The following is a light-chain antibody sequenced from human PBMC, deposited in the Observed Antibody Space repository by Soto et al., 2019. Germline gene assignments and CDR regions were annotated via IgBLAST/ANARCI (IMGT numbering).Light chain of an antibody. Sequence: DIQMTQSPSSLSLSVGERVTITCGASQSISSYLNWYQQKPGKAPKLLIYAASSLQSGVPSRFSGSGSGTDSTLTISSLQPEDFAPYYCQQSDSTTRTFGQGTKVDIK. CDR1: QSISSY. CDR3: QQSDSTTRT. CDR2: AAS. V-gene: IGKV1-39*01. J-gene: IGKJ1*01.